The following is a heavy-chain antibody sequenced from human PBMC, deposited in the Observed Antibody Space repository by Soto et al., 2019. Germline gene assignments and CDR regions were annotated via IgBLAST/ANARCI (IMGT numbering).Heavy chain of an antibody. Sequence: GASVKVSCKASGYTFTNYAMHWVRQAPGQRLEWMGWINAGNGNTKYSQKFQGRVTITRDTSASTAYMELSSLRFEDTAMYYCARGYDFSGGMDVWGQGTTVTVSS. D-gene: IGHD3-3*01. CDR1: GYTFTNYA. CDR2: INAGNGNT. V-gene: IGHV1-3*01. CDR3: ARGYDFSGGMDV. J-gene: IGHJ6*02.